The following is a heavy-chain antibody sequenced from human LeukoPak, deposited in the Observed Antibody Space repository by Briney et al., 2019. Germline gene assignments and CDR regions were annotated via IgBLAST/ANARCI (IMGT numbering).Heavy chain of an antibody. V-gene: IGHV3-23*01. D-gene: IGHD3-10*01. J-gene: IGHJ4*02. Sequence: GGSLRLSCAASGFTFNTYDMSWVRQSPVKGLEWVSGLSGSGDRTYYTDSVKGRFTISRDNSKNTLYLQMNSLRAEDTAVYYCAKDLLHYYGSGSKDYWGQGTLVTVSS. CDR3: AKDLLHYYGSGSKDY. CDR2: LSGSGDRT. CDR1: GFTFNTYD.